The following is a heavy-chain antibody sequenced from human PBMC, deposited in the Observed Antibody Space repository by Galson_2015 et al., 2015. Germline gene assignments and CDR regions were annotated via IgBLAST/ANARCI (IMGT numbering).Heavy chain of an antibody. D-gene: IGHD2-8*02. J-gene: IGHJ5*02. V-gene: IGHV3-48*02. Sequence: SLRLSCAASGFTFSSYRMNWVRQAPGKGLEWVSYISGSGSAIHYADSVKGRFTISRDNAKNLLYLQMISLRDEDTAVYYCARDDELAMSGGNWFDPWGQGTLVTVSS. CDR1: GFTFSSYR. CDR3: ARDDELAMSGGNWFDP. CDR2: ISGSGSAI.